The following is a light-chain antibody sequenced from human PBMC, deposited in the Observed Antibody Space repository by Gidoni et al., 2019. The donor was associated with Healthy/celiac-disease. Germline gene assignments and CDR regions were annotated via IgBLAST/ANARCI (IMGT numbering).Light chain of an antibody. J-gene: IGKJ3*01. CDR1: QSISSY. CDR2: AAS. Sequence: DIQMTQSPSSLSASVGDRVTITCRASQSISSYLNWYQQKPGNAPKPLIYAASSLQSGVPSRFSGSGSGTDFTLTISSLQPEDFATYYCQQSYSTPFTFGPGTKVDIK. V-gene: IGKV1-39*01. CDR3: QQSYSTPFT.